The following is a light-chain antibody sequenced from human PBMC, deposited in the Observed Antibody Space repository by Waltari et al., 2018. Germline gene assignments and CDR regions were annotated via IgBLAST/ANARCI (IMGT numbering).Light chain of an antibody. CDR2: RNS. CDR1: SSNLGSNP. Sequence: QSVLTQPPSASGTPGQRVTIPCSGSSSNLGSNPLYWYQHPPGTAPKPLIYRNSQRPSGVPDRLSGSKSGTSASLAMSGLRSEDEADYYCAAWDNSLSAWVFGGGTKLTVL. V-gene: IGLV1-47*01. CDR3: AAWDNSLSAWV. J-gene: IGLJ3*02.